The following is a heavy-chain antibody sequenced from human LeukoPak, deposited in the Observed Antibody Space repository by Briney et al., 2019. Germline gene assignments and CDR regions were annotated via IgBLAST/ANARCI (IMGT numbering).Heavy chain of an antibody. CDR1: RFTFSSYG. D-gene: IGHD3-10*01. CDR3: AKDFYYGSGSYLLDY. V-gene: IGHV3-30*02. Sequence: PGGSLRLSCAASRFTFSSYGMHWVRQAPGKGLEWVAFIRYDGRNKYYADSVKGRFTTSRDNSQNTLYLQMNSLRAEDTALYYCAKDFYYGSGSYLLDYWGQGTLVTVSS. CDR2: IRYDGRNK. J-gene: IGHJ4*02.